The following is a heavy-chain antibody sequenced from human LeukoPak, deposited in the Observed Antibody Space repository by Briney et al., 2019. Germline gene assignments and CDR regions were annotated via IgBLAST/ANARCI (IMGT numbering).Heavy chain of an antibody. CDR1: GYTFTSYY. V-gene: IGHV1-46*01. CDR2: INPSGGST. CDR3: ARDRRMFSTSGYYGMDV. D-gene: IGHD2/OR15-2a*01. Sequence: ASVKVSCKASGYTFTSYYMHWVRQAPGQGLEWMGIINPSGGSTSYAQKFQGRVTMTRDTSTSTVYMELSSLRSEDTAVYYCARDRRMFSTSGYYGMDVWGQGTTVTVSS. J-gene: IGHJ6*02.